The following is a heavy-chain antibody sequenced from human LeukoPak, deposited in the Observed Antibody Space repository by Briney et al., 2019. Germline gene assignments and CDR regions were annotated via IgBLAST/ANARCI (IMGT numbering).Heavy chain of an antibody. CDR2: IKSKTDGGTT. CDR1: GFTFTNAW. V-gene: IGHV3-15*01. Sequence: PGGSLRLSCASSGFTFTNAWMSWVRRAPGKGLEWVGRIKSKTDGGTTDYAAPVKGRFTISRDDSKTTLYLQMNSLKSEDTAVYYCTTVRGSSYQYFQRWGQGTLVTVSS. CDR3: TTVRGSSYQYFQR. J-gene: IGHJ1*01. D-gene: IGHD6-13*01.